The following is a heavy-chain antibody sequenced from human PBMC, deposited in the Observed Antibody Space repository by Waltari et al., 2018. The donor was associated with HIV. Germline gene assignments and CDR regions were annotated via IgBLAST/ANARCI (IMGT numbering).Heavy chain of an antibody. Sequence: EVQLVESGGGLVQPGGSLSLPRAASGFTFSPTWVSWVRQAPGKGLGLMGNIKPDGTVNYYVDSVKGRFTLSRDNAKNSLYLQMNSLRAEDTAMYYCARDFFRRDDYWGQGTLVTVSS. CDR3: ARDFFRRDDY. J-gene: IGHJ4*02. CDR1: GFTFSPTW. V-gene: IGHV3-7*01. CDR2: IKPDGTVN.